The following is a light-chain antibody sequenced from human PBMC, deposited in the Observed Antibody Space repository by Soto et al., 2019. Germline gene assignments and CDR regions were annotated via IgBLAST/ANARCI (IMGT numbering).Light chain of an antibody. CDR3: QQRNIWPPVT. Sequence: ENVMRLSPVTLSVSQGDGATLSCRASPSVTNYLAWYQQKPVQXRXXXXXGAFNRAAGIPARFSGSGSGTDFTLTISSLEPEDSAVYYCQQRNIWPPVTFGQGTRLEIK. CDR1: PSVTNY. V-gene: IGKV3-11*01. J-gene: IGKJ5*01. CDR2: GAF.